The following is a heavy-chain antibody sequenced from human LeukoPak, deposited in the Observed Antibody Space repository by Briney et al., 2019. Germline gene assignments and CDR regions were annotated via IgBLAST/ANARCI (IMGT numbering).Heavy chain of an antibody. CDR3: ASGIVSGSSDY. Sequence: SQTLSLTCTVSGGSISSGSYYWSWIRQPAGKGLEWIGRIYTSGSTNYNPSLKSRVTISVDTSKNQFSLKLSSVTAADTAVYYCASGIVSGSSDYWGQGTLVTVSS. V-gene: IGHV4-61*02. J-gene: IGHJ4*02. CDR1: GGSISSGSYY. CDR2: IYTSGST. D-gene: IGHD1-26*01.